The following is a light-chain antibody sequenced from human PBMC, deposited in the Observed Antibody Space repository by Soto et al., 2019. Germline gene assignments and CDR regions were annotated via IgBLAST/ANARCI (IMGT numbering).Light chain of an antibody. CDR3: QQSYSLPRT. V-gene: IGKV1-39*01. CDR2: GSS. Sequence: DIQLTQSPSSLSASVGDRVTITCRASQSISMSLNWYQQKSGKAPELLIYGSSTLQGGVPSRFSGSGSGTEFTLTINSLQPEDFATYYCQQSYSLPRTFGQGTKVEIK. CDR1: QSISMS. J-gene: IGKJ1*01.